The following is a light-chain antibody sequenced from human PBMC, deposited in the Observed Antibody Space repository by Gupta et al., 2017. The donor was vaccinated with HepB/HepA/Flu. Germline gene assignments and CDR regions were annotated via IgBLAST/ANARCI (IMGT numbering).Light chain of an antibody. Sequence: DIVMTQSPDSLTVSLGERAHIRCKSSQSVLFSSNNKNHLRWYQQKPGQPPKMLIYWASTREAGVPDRFSGRGSGTDFTLTISSLQAEDVAVYYCQQDDSSPCSFGQGTKIEIK. V-gene: IGKV4-1*01. CDR3: QQDDSSPCS. J-gene: IGKJ2*04. CDR2: WAS. CDR1: QSVLFSSNNKNH.